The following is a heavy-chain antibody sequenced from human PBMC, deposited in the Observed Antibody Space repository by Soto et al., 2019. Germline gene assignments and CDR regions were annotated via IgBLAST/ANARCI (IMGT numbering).Heavy chain of an antibody. CDR2: ISGSGGST. Sequence: GGTLRLSCAASGFTFSSYAMSWVRQAPGKGLEWVSAISGSGGSTYYAAYVKARFTISRDNSKNTLYLQMNSLRAGDTVVYYCAKEPPDYDSSGYHWDYWGKGTLVTVFS. CDR1: GFTFSSYA. V-gene: IGHV3-23*01. D-gene: IGHD3-22*01. J-gene: IGHJ4*02. CDR3: AKEPPDYDSSGYHWDY.